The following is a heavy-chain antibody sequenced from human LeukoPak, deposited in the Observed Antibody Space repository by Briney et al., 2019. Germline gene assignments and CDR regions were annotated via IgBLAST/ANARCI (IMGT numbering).Heavy chain of an antibody. CDR3: ARHGDGESGSYYPLGY. Sequence: SGTLSLTCAVSGGSISSSNWWSWVRQPPGKGLEWIGSIYYSGSTYYNPSLKSRVTISVDTSKNQFSLKLSSVTAADTAVYYCARHGDGESGSYYPLGYWGQGTLVTVSS. CDR2: IYYSGST. J-gene: IGHJ4*02. V-gene: IGHV4-4*02. D-gene: IGHD1-26*01. CDR1: GGSISSSNW.